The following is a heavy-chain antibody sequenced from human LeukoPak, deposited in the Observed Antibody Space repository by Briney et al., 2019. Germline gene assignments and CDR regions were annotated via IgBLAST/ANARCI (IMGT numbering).Heavy chain of an antibody. CDR2: IYYSGST. V-gene: IGHV4-39*01. CDR1: GGSISSSSYY. CDR3: ARVPAAMGYFDY. Sequence: PSETLSLTCTVSGGSISSSSYYWGWIRQPPGKGLEWIGSIYYSGSTYYNPSLKSRVTISVDTSKNQFSLKLSSVTAADTAVYYCARVPAAMGYFDYWGQGTLVTVSS. D-gene: IGHD5-18*01. J-gene: IGHJ4*02.